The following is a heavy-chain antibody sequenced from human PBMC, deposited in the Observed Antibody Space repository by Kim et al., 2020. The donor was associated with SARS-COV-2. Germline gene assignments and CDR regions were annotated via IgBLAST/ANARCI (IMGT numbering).Heavy chain of an antibody. Sequence: PSLKSRVTISGDTSKNQFSLKLRSVTAADTAVYYCARARGGATTGYFDYWGQGALVSVSS. D-gene: IGHD1-26*01. V-gene: IGHV4-39*07. CDR3: ARARGGATTGYFDY. J-gene: IGHJ4*02.